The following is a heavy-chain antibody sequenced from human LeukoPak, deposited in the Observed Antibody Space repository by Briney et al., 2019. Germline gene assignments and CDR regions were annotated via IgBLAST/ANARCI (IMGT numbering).Heavy chain of an antibody. CDR2: IYYDGIT. J-gene: IGHJ5*01. V-gene: IGHV4-59*11. CDR3: ARGGGWFDS. CDR1: GGSISSHY. Sequence: SETLSLTCTVSGGSISSHYWSWIRQPPGKGLEWIGYIYYDGITRYNPSLKSRITISVDTSKNQFSLKLSSVTAADTAVYYCARGGGWFDSWGQGTLVTVSA. D-gene: IGHD1-26*01.